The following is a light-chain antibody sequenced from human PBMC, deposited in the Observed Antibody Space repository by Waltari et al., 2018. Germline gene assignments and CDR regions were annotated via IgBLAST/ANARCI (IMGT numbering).Light chain of an antibody. V-gene: IGLV2-23*01. CDR3: FSYVTGTTWV. J-gene: IGLJ3*02. CDR1: NSDVGSYNL. Sequence: QSALTQPASVSGSPGQSITISCIGTNSDVGSYNLVSWYQQHPGKAPKLIIFKDTNRPSGVSIRFSGSKSGNTASLTISDLQAEDEADYFCFSYVTGTTWVFGGGTKLTVL. CDR2: KDT.